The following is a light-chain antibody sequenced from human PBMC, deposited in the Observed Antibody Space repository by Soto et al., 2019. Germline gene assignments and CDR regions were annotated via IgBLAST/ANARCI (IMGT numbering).Light chain of an antibody. CDR2: GAS. Sequence: EIVLTQSQATLSVSPLDRIPLXFLASQSVSSNLAWYQQKPGQAPRLLIYGASSRATGIPDRFSGSGSGTDFTLTISRLEPEDFAVYYCQQYSRLPRTFGQGTKVDIK. CDR3: QQYSRLPRT. CDR1: QSVSSN. V-gene: IGKV3-20*01. J-gene: IGKJ1*01.